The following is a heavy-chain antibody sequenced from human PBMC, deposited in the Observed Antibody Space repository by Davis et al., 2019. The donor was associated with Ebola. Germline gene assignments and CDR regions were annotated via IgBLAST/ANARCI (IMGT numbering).Heavy chain of an antibody. V-gene: IGHV4-39*01. CDR3: ARRFEGGFDYFDY. CDR2: IYYSGST. CDR1: GGSISSSSYY. J-gene: IGHJ4*02. Sequence: MPSETLSLTCTVSGGSISSSSYYWGWIRQPPGKGLEWIGSIYYSGSTYYNPSLKSRVTISVDTSKNQFSLKLKSVTAADTAVYYCARRFEGGFDYFDYWGQGTLVTVSS. D-gene: IGHD2-15*01.